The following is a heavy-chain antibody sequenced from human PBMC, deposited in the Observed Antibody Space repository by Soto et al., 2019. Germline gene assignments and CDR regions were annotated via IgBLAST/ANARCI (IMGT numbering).Heavy chain of an antibody. Sequence: LSLTCTVSGGSISSGGYYWSWIRQHPGKGLEWIGYIYYSGSTYYNPSLKSRVTISVDTSKNQFSLKLSSVTAADTAVYYCARVGTYYYDSSGYYYVDPHIDYWGQRTLVTVSS. V-gene: IGHV4-31*03. J-gene: IGHJ4*02. CDR1: GGSISSGGYY. CDR2: IYYSGST. CDR3: ARVGTYYYDSSGYYYVDPHIDY. D-gene: IGHD3-22*01.